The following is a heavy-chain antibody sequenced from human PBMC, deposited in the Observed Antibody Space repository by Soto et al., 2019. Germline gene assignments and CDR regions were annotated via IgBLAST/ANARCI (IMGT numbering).Heavy chain of an antibody. Sequence: EVELVESGGGLVQPGRSLRLSCAASGFSFDDYAMHWVRQAPGKGPEWVSSIGWNSIRIGYADSVKGRFTISRDNAKNTMYLPMDSLRLEDTALYSCAKDNGANTGAAIDHWGQGTLVTVSS. V-gene: IGHV3-9*01. J-gene: IGHJ4*02. CDR3: AKDNGANTGAAIDH. D-gene: IGHD2-8*01. CDR1: GFSFDDYA. CDR2: IGWNSIRI.